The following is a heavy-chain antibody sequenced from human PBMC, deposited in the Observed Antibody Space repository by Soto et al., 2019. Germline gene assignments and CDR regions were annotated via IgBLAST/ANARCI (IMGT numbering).Heavy chain of an antibody. Sequence: PGGPLRLSCAASGFTFSTYAMSWVRQAPGKGLEWVSSISGGATKTNYADSVKGRFTISRDDSRNTLYLQMNSLRAEDMAVYYCAKGNDNWNYDSAFDIWGQGTMVTVSS. J-gene: IGHJ3*02. CDR2: ISGGATKT. D-gene: IGHD1-7*01. V-gene: IGHV3-23*01. CDR1: GFTFSTYA. CDR3: AKGNDNWNYDSAFDI.